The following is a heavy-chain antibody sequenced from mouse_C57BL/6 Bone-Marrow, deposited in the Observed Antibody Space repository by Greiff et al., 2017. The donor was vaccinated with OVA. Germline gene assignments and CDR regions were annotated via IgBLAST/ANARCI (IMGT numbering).Heavy chain of an antibody. D-gene: IGHD2-5*01. J-gene: IGHJ2*01. CDR3: ARRRRKGYSNYLDY. CDR1: GYTFTSYW. CDR2: ISPGSGST. V-gene: IGHV1-55*01. Sequence: VQLQQPGAELVKPGASVKMSCKASGYTFTSYWITWVKQRPGQGLEWIGDISPGSGSTNYNEKFKSKATLTVDTSSSTAYMQLSSLTSEDAAVYYCARRRRKGYSNYLDYWGKGTTLTVSS.